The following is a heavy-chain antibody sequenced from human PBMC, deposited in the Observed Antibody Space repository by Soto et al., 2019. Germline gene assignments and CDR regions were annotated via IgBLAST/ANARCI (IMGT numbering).Heavy chain of an antibody. Sequence: VKVSCKASGGTFSSYAISWVRQAPGQGLEWMGGIIPIFGTANYAQKFQGRVTITADESTSTAYMELSSLRSEDTAVYYCARATVSYCSSTSCSGYYYYGMDVWGQGTTVTVSS. D-gene: IGHD2-2*01. CDR2: IIPIFGTA. CDR1: GGTFSSYA. CDR3: ARATVSYCSSTSCSGYYYYGMDV. V-gene: IGHV1-69*13. J-gene: IGHJ6*02.